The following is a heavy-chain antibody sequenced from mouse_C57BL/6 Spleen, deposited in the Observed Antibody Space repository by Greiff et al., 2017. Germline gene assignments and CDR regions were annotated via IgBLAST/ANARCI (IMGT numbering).Heavy chain of an antibody. V-gene: IGHV1-55*01. CDR3: ASGGDYGSCPNYFDD. J-gene: IGHJ2*01. CDR1: GYTFTSYW. CDR2: IYPGSGST. D-gene: IGHD1-1*01. Sequence: QVQLQQSGAELVKPGASVKMSCKASGYTFTSYWITWVKQRPGQGLEWIGDIYPGSGSTTYNQKFTSKATLTVDKSSSTAYMQLSSLTSEDSAVYYCASGGDYGSCPNYFDDWGQGTTLTVSS.